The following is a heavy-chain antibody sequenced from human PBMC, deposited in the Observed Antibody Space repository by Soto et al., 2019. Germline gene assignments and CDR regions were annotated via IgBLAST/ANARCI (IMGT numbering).Heavy chain of an antibody. D-gene: IGHD1-1*01. J-gene: IGHJ4*02. CDR3: AREGTGPGGIDY. CDR2: IKQDGSEK. Sequence: EVQLVESGGGLVQPGGSLRLSCAASGFTFSSYWMSWVRQAPGTGLEWVANIKQDGSEKYYVDSVKGRVTISRDNVKNSLYLQMNSLRAEDTAVYYCAREGTGPGGIDYWGQGTLVTVAS. CDR1: GFTFSSYW. V-gene: IGHV3-7*01.